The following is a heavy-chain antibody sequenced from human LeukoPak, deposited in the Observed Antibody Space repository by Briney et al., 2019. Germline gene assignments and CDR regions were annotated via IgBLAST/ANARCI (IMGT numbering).Heavy chain of an antibody. V-gene: IGHV4-59*01. J-gene: IGHJ4*02. Sequence: SETLSLTCTVSGGSISSYYWSRIRQPPGKGLEWIGYIYYSGSTNYNPSLKSRVTISVDTSKNQFSLKLSSVTAADTAVYYCARGHYDILTGSNLVFDYWGQGTLVTVSS. CDR3: ARGHYDILTGSNLVFDY. CDR1: GGSISSYY. D-gene: IGHD3-9*01. CDR2: IYYSGST.